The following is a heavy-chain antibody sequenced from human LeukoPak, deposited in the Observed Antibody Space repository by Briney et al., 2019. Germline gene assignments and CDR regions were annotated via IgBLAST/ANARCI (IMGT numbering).Heavy chain of an antibody. CDR1: GGTFSSYA. Sequence: ASVKVSCKSSGGTFSSYAISWERQAPGQGLEWIGRIIPILDIANYAQKFQGRVTITADKSTSTAYMEVRSLRSEDTAVYYCARVVLSGAEDYYYYGMDVWGQGTTVTVS. CDR2: IIPILDIA. D-gene: IGHD3-10*01. CDR3: ARVVLSGAEDYYYYGMDV. J-gene: IGHJ6*02. V-gene: IGHV1-69*04.